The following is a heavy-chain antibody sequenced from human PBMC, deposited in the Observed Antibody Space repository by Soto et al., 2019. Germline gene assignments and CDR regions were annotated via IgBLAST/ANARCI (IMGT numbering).Heavy chain of an antibody. Sequence: QVQLVQSGAEVKKPGASVKVSCKASGYSFTTYYIQWVRHAPGQGPEWLGVIHPGSGTTSYAQKFQGRVTMTRDTSTSTVYLALGSLRSDDSAVYYCAREWANNTLIGGVTYLYYHGMDVWCQGTTVTVS. CDR3: AREWANNTLIGGVTYLYYHGMDV. CDR1: GYSFTTYY. CDR2: IHPGSGTT. V-gene: IGHV1-46*01. J-gene: IGHJ6*02. D-gene: IGHD3-16*01.